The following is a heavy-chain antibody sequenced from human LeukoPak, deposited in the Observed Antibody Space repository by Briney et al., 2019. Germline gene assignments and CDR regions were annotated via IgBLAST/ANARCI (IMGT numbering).Heavy chain of an antibody. J-gene: IGHJ4*02. CDR3: ARSRSVPAVDFDD. CDR1: RGSFSGYY. CDR2: IYYSGST. D-gene: IGHD6-13*01. V-gene: IGHV4-59*01. Sequence: PSETLSLTCAVYRGSFSGYYWTWIRQPPGKGLEWIGYIYYSGSTNYNPSLKSRVTISVDTSKNQFSLNLSSVTAADTAVYYCARSRSVPAVDFDDWGQGILVTVSS.